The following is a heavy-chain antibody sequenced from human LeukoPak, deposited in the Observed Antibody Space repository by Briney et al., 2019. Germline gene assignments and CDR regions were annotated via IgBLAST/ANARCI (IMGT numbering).Heavy chain of an antibody. CDR3: ARLQTIDYYGSGSWFDP. CDR2: INHSGST. J-gene: IGHJ5*02. V-gene: IGHV4-34*01. CDR1: GGSFSGYY. D-gene: IGHD3-10*01. Sequence: PSEALSLTCAVYGGSFSGYYWSWIRQPPGKGLEWIGEINHSGSTNYNPSLKSRVAISVDTSKNQFSLKLSSVTAADTAVYYCARLQTIDYYGSGSWFDPWGQGTLVTVSS.